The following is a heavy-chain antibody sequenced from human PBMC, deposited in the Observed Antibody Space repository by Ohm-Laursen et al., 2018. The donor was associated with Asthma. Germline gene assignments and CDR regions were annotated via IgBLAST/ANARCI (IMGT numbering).Heavy chain of an antibody. CDR1: GVSFSSGDYS. J-gene: IGHJ6*02. CDR2: IYYSGST. Sequence: TLTLTCAVSGVSFSSGDYSWSWIRQPPGKGLEWIGYIYYSGSTNYNPSLKSRVTISVDTSKNQFSLKLSSVTAADTAVYYCARGLGIYVGMDVWGQGTTVTVSS. D-gene: IGHD3-16*01. V-gene: IGHV4-61*08. CDR3: ARGLGIYVGMDV.